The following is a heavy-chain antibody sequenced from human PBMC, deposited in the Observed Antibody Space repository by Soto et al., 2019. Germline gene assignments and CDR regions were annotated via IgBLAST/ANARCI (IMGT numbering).Heavy chain of an antibody. Sequence: SETLSLTCAVYGGSFSGYYWSWIRQPPGKGLEWIGEINHSGSTNYNPSLKSRVTISVDTSKNQFSLKLSSVTAADTAVYYCAQTSYYCSGGSCYFGWFDPWGQGTLVTVSS. CDR2: INHSGST. CDR1: GGSFSGYY. V-gene: IGHV4-34*01. CDR3: AQTSYYCSGGSCYFGWFDP. D-gene: IGHD2-15*01. J-gene: IGHJ5*02.